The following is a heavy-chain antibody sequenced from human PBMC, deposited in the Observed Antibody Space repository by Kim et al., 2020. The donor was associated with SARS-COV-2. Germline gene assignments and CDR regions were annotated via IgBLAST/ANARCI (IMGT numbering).Heavy chain of an antibody. Sequence: SVKGRFTISRDNPKNTLYLQMNSLRAEDTAVYYCARTPRAGWQYYYGMDVWGQGTTVTVSS. D-gene: IGHD6-13*01. J-gene: IGHJ6*02. CDR3: ARTPRAGWQYYYGMDV. V-gene: IGHV3-23*01.